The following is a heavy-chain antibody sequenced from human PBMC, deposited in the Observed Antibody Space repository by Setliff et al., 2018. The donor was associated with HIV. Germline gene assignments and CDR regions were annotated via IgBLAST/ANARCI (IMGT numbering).Heavy chain of an antibody. CDR2: ISDLESTT. J-gene: IGHJ4*02. CDR1: GFTFNNAW. Sequence: PGGSLRLSCAASGFTFNNAWMTWVRQAPGKGLEWVSTISDLESTTYYADSVKGRFTISRDNAKNTLYLQMNSLRADDTAVYYCTRGGSYSPGDYWGQGTLVTVSS. CDR3: TRGGSYSPGDY. V-gene: IGHV3-74*01. D-gene: IGHD1-26*01.